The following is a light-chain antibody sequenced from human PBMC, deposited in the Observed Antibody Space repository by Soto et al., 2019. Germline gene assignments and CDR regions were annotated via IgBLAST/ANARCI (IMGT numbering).Light chain of an antibody. J-gene: IGKJ2*01. CDR1: QSLLHSNGYDY. Sequence: IVMTQSPLSLPVTPGEPASISCRSSQSLLHSNGYDYLDWYLQKPGQSPQVLIYLGSNRASGVPDRFSGSGSGTDFTLKISRVEAEDVGVYYCMQALQTPPTFGQGTKLEIK. CDR2: LGS. CDR3: MQALQTPPT. V-gene: IGKV2-28*01.